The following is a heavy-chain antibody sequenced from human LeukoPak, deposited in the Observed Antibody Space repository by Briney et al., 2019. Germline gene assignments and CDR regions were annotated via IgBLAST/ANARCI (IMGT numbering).Heavy chain of an antibody. Sequence: PGGSLRLSCAASELTSSTSWMSWVRQAPGKGLEWVAQTKQDGSEKYYVDSVKGRFTTSRDKNSLFLQMNSLRAEDTAVYYCAKDLGRKQPRHFDYWGQGTLVTVSS. J-gene: IGHJ4*02. CDR3: AKDLGRKQPRHFDY. V-gene: IGHV3-7*03. CDR2: TKQDGSEK. D-gene: IGHD6-13*01. CDR1: ELTSSTSW.